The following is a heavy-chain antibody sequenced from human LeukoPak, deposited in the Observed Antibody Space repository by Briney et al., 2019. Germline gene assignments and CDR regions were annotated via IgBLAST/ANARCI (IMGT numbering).Heavy chain of an antibody. J-gene: IGHJ4*02. D-gene: IGHD6-13*01. CDR3: AKAPESSRPIDY. CDR1: GFTFSSHA. CDR2: ISGSGGST. Sequence: GGSLRLSCAASGFTFSSHAMSWVRQAPGKGLEWVSAISGSGGSTYYADSVKGRFTISRDNSKNTLYLQMNSLRAEDTAIYYCAKAPESSRPIDYWGQGTMVTVSS. V-gene: IGHV3-23*01.